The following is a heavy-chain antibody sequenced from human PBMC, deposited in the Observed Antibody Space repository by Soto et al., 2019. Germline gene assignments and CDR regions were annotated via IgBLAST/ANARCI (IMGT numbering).Heavy chain of an antibody. Sequence: PSETLSLTCAVYGGSFSGYYWSWIRQHPGKGLEWIGYINHSGSTNYNPSLKSRVTISVDTSKNQFSLKLSSVTAADTAVYYCARDPLTRPLDYWGQGTLVTVSS. CDR1: GGSFSGYY. V-gene: IGHV4-34*01. J-gene: IGHJ4*02. CDR2: INHSGST. CDR3: ARDPLTRPLDY.